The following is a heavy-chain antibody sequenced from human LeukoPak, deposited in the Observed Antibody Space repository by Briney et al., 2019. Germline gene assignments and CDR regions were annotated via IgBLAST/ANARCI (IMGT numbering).Heavy chain of an antibody. CDR2: ISGSGGST. Sequence: GGSLRLSCAASGFTFRSYAMSWVRKAPGKGLKWVSAISGSGGSTYYADSVKGRFTISRDNSENTLYWHVNTLRAGDTAVYYCARGRTVLRSSGWYSCDYWGEGALVTVS. V-gene: IGHV3-23*01. CDR1: GFTFRSYA. CDR3: ARGRTVLRSSGWYSCDY. D-gene: IGHD6-19*01. J-gene: IGHJ4*02.